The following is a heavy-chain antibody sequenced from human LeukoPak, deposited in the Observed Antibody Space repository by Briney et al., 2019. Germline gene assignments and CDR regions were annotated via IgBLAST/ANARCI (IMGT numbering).Heavy chain of an antibody. CDR2: INPNSGGT. CDR3: AREGYCSSTSCYPDY. D-gene: IGHD2-2*01. J-gene: IGHJ4*02. CDR1: GYTFTGYY. V-gene: IGHV1-2*02. Sequence: ASVKVSCKASGYTFTGYYTHWVRQAPGQGLEWMGWINPNSGGTNYAQKFQGRVTMTRDTSISTAYMELSRLRSDDTAVYYCAREGYCSSTSCYPDYWGQGTLVTVSS.